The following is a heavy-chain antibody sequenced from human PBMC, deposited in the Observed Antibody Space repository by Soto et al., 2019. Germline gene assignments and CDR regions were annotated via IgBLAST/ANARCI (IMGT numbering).Heavy chain of an antibody. Sequence: SETLSLTCAVSGGSFSGYYWSWIRQPPGTGLEWMGEMNDSGSTKYNAALESRAAISVNTSKGQFSMPRSSVTAADSAVYYCASPRWNYVYWGQGTLVTVSS. V-gene: IGHV4-34*01. CDR1: GGSFSGYY. J-gene: IGHJ4*02. CDR2: MNDSGST. D-gene: IGHD1-7*01. CDR3: ASPRWNYVY.